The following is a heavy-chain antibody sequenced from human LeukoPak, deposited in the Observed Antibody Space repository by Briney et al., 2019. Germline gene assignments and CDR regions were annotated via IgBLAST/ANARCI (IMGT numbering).Heavy chain of an antibody. J-gene: IGHJ3*02. Sequence: PSETLPLTCTVSGGSISSYYWSWIRQPPGKGLEWIGYIYYSGSTNYSPSLKSRVTISVDTSKNQFSLKLSSVTAADTAVYYCARFVGPLDAFDIWGQGTMVTVSS. CDR1: GGSISSYY. V-gene: IGHV4-59*08. CDR2: IYYSGST. CDR3: ARFVGPLDAFDI. D-gene: IGHD1-26*01.